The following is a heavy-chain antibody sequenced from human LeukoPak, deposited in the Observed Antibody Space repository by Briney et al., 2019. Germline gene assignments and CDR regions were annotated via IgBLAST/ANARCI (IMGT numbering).Heavy chain of an antibody. CDR3: ARERGIVVVPGALNWFDP. J-gene: IGHJ5*02. D-gene: IGHD2-2*01. CDR1: GYTFTGYY. Sequence: ASVKVSCKASGYTFTGYYMHWVRQAPGQGLEWMGWINPNSGGTNYAQKFQGRVTMTRDTSISTAYMELSRLRSDDTAVYYCARERGIVVVPGALNWFDPWGQGTLVTVSS. CDR2: INPNSGGT. V-gene: IGHV1-2*02.